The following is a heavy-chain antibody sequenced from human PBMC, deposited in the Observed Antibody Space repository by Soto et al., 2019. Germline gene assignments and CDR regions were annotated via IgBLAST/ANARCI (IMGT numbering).Heavy chain of an antibody. V-gene: IGHV3-7*01. CDR1: GFTYSSYW. Sequence: GGSLRLSCVASGFTYSSYWMSWVRQARGKGLEWVANIKEDGSGEFYVDSVKGRFTISRDNAKNSLYLQMNSLSAEDTAVYYCARTMAMGRGMDVWGQGTTVTVSS. D-gene: IGHD5-18*01. J-gene: IGHJ6*02. CDR3: ARTMAMGRGMDV. CDR2: IKEDGSGE.